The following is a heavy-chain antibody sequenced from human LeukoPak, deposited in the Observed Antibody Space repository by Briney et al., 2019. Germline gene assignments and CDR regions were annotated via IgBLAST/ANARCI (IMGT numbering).Heavy chain of an antibody. J-gene: IGHJ6*02. V-gene: IGHV3-23*01. D-gene: IGHD2-15*01. CDR2: INRSGGST. CDR3: ATAAVVAGRSYYYYGMDV. Sequence: GGSLRLSCAASGFTFSRHAMNWVRQAPGKGLEWVSGINRSGGSTYYADSVKGRCTISRDNSKNTLYLQMNSLRAEDTAVYYCATAAVVAGRSYYYYGMDVWGQGTTVTVPS. CDR1: GFTFSRHA.